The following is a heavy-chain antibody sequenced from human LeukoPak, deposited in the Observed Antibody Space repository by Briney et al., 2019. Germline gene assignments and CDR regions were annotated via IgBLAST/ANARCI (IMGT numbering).Heavy chain of an antibody. J-gene: IGHJ4*02. CDR1: GYSISSGYY. D-gene: IGHD2-2*01. V-gene: IGHV4-38-2*02. CDR2: IYHSGST. Sequence: SETLSLTCTVSGYSISSGYYWGWIRQPPGKGLEWIGSIYHSGSTYYNPSLKSRVTISVDTSKNQFSLKLSSVTAADTAVYYCARGIEDIVVVSAAIGFDYWGQGTLVTVSS. CDR3: ARGIEDIVVVSAAIGFDY.